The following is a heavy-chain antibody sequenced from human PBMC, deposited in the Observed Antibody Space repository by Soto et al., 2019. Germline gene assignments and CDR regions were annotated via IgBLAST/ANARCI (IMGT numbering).Heavy chain of an antibody. J-gene: IGHJ4*02. Sequence: EVQLVESGGGLVQPGVSLRLSCVASGFIFNNYWMSWFRQAPGKGLEWVANIKHDGSEKYYVDSVKGRFTISRDNAKNSLYLEMSNLRGEDTAVYYCARDRDGGDYWGQGTLVTVSS. CDR3: ARDRDGGDY. CDR1: GFIFNNYW. CDR2: IKHDGSEK. V-gene: IGHV3-7*01.